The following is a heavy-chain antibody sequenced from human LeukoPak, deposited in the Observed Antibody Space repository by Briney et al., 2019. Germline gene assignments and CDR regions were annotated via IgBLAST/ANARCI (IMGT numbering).Heavy chain of an antibody. Sequence: ASVKVSCKASGYTFTGYYMHWVRQAPGQRLEWMGRINPNSGGTNYAQKFQGRVTMTRDTSISTAYMELSRLRSDDTAVYYCARDQRSYYYGSGSYSTLNWFDPWGQGTLVTVSS. V-gene: IGHV1-2*06. CDR3: ARDQRSYYYGSGSYSTLNWFDP. J-gene: IGHJ5*02. CDR2: INPNSGGT. CDR1: GYTFTGYY. D-gene: IGHD3-10*01.